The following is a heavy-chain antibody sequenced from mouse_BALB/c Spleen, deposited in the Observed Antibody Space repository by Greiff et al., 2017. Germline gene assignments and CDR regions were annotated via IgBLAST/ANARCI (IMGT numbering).Heavy chain of an antibody. J-gene: IGHJ3*01. V-gene: IGHV3-6*02. CDR2: ISYDGSN. Sequence: EVKLEESGPGLVKPSQSLSLTCSVTGYSITSGYYWNWIRQFPGNKLEWMGYISYDGSNNYNPSLKNRISITRDTSKNQFFLKLNSVTTEDTATYYCAREDYGNYWGQGTLVTVSA. D-gene: IGHD2-1*01. CDR3: AREDYGNY. CDR1: GYSITSGYY.